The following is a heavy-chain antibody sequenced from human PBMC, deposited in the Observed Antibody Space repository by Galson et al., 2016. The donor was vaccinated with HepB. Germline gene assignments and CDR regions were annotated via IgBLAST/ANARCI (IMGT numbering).Heavy chain of an antibody. V-gene: IGHV3-23*01. Sequence: SLRLSCAASGFAFSSYGLTWVRQAPGKDLEWVASIRPSGVTFYVGPVRGRFTISRDESKSTLFLQMNSLRADDTAIYYCAKAPGDYYYYMDVWGKGTTVTVSS. CDR1: GFAFSSYG. J-gene: IGHJ6*03. CDR3: AKAPGDYYYYMDV. CDR2: IRPSGVT.